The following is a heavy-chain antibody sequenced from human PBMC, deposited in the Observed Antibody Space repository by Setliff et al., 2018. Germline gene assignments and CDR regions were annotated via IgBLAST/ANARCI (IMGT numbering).Heavy chain of an antibody. J-gene: IGHJ1*01. Sequence: PSETLSLTCTVSGDSMSDSYWIWIRQAPGKGLXNIAXIHASGXAHHNPSLXXRVTISVDKSKNQFSLKLTSVTAADTAIYYCARGGRDNGDYVYIQHWGQGTLVTVSS. CDR3: ARGGRDNGDYVYIQH. CDR2: IHASGXA. D-gene: IGHD4-17*01. CDR1: GDSMSDSY. V-gene: IGHV4-4*08.